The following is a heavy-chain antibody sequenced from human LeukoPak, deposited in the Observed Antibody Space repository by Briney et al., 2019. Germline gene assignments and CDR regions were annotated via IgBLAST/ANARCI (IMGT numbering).Heavy chain of an antibody. D-gene: IGHD3-22*01. V-gene: IGHV3-30*19. CDR2: ISYDGSNK. CDR3: ARDFTMIVVVAPNY. CDR1: GFIFSNYG. Sequence: GGSLRHSRAASGFIFSNYGMHWVRQAPGKGLEWVAVISYDGSNKYYADSVKGRFTISRDNSKNTLYLQMNSLRAEDTAVYYCARDFTMIVVVAPNYWGQGTLVTVSS. J-gene: IGHJ4*02.